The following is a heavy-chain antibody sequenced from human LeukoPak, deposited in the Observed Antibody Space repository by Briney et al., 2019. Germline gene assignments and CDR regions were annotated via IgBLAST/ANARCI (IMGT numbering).Heavy chain of an antibody. V-gene: IGHV3-23*01. J-gene: IGHJ4*02. CDR2: ISGSGGST. CDR1: GFTFSSYA. Sequence: PGGXXRLSXAXSGFTFSSYAMSWVRQAPGKGLEWVSTISGSGGSTYYADSVKGRFTIFRDNSKNTLYLQMNSLRAEDTSVYYCAKVAWIQLWLVFDYWGQGTLVTVSS. D-gene: IGHD5-18*01. CDR3: AKVAWIQLWLVFDY.